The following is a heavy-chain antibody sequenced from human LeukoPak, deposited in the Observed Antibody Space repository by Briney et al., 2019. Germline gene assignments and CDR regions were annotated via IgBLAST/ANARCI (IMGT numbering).Heavy chain of an antibody. V-gene: IGHV3-11*01. D-gene: IGHD1-1*01. CDR3: ARNLPVRNDGWPLFDY. CDR1: GCTCSDSY. J-gene: IGHJ4*02. Sequence: GGSLRLYCVDSGCTCSDSYMSWIRQSPGKGLEWISYISSSGETIYYADSMKGRFTISRDNAKNSLYLHINSLSAEDTAVYYCARNLPVRNDGWPLFDYWGQGTLVTVSS. CDR2: ISSSGETI.